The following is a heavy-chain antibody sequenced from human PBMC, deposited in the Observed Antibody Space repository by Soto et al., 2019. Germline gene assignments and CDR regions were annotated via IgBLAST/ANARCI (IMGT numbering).Heavy chain of an antibody. V-gene: IGHV4-34*01. CDR3: ARGSIIAAAGILCAFDI. Sequence: SDTLSPTCAVYGGSFSGSYWSWIHHPSGNGLEWIGEINHSGSTNYNPSLKSRVTISVDTSKNQFSLKLSSVTAADTAVYYCARGSIIAAAGILCAFDIWGQGTMVT. J-gene: IGHJ3*02. D-gene: IGHD6-13*01. CDR1: GGSFSGSY. CDR2: INHSGST.